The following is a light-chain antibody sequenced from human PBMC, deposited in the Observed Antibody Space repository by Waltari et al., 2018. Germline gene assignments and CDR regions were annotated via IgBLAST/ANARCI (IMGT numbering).Light chain of an antibody. CDR3: QVWDSSSDHVV. CDR2: YDS. CDR1: NIGSKS. V-gene: IGLV3-21*04. Sequence: SYVLTQPPSVSVAPGKTARITCGGNNIGSKSVHWYQQKPGQAPVLVIYYDSDRPSGIPERFSGSNSGNTATLTISRVEAGDEADYHCQVWDSSSDHVVFGGGTKLTVL. J-gene: IGLJ2*01.